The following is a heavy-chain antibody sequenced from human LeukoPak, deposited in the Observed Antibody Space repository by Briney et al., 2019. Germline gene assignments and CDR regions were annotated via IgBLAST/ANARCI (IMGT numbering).Heavy chain of an antibody. Sequence: GRSLRLSCGASGFSFSAHGMHWVRQAPGKGLEWVAVIWYDGSNKDYADSVKGRFTISRDNSQNTLYLQMNSLRGDDTTVYYCARDRSLLRFFDWQCPDFWGQGTLVTVSS. J-gene: IGHJ4*02. V-gene: IGHV3-33*01. CDR2: IWYDGSNK. CDR1: GFSFSAHG. D-gene: IGHD3-9*01. CDR3: ARDRSLLRFFDWQCPDF.